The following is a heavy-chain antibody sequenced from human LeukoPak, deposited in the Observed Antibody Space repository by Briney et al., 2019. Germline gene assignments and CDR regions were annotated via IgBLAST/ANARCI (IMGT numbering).Heavy chain of an antibody. J-gene: IGHJ4*02. CDR1: GYVVLSNY. Sequence: GGSLRLSCTASGYVVLSNYMVWVRQAPGKGLEWVSVLWNGGRTYFADSVEGRFTISKDDSTNTLYLQMNSLKVEDTAVYYCMRDIPDNSYEYWGQGTLVTVSS. V-gene: IGHV3-53*01. CDR3: MRDIPDNSYEY. D-gene: IGHD2-21*01. CDR2: LWNGGRT.